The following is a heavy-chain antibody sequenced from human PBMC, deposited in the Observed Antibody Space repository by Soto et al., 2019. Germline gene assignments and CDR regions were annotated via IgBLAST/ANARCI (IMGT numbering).Heavy chain of an antibody. CDR1: GYTFTSYY. J-gene: IGHJ4*02. V-gene: IGHV1-46*01. CDR3: ARAVREWLVRGGDYFDY. CDR2: INPSGGST. D-gene: IGHD6-19*01. Sequence: QVQLVQSGAEVKKPGASVKVSCKASGYTFTSYYMHWVRQAPGQGLEWMGIINPSGGSTSYAQKFQGRVTMTRDTSTRTFYMELSSLRSEDTAVYYCARAVREWLVRGGDYFDYWGQGPLVTVSS.